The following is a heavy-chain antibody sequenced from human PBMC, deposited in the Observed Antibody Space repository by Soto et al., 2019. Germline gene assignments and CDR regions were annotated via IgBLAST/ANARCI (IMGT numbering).Heavy chain of an antibody. Sequence: SETLSLTCTVSSGSISSYYWSWIRQPPGKGLEWIGYIYNTGNTNYNPSLKSRVTISVDTSRNQFSLKLSSVTAADTAVYYCARGSNQGVAGMGFEYWGQGTLVTVSS. V-gene: IGHV4-59*01. D-gene: IGHD6-19*01. CDR2: IYNTGNT. CDR1: SGSISSYY. J-gene: IGHJ4*02. CDR3: ARGSNQGVAGMGFEY.